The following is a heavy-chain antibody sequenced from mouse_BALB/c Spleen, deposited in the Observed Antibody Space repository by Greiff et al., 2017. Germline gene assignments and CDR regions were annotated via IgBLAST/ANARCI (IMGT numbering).Heavy chain of an antibody. CDR2: INPSTGYT. J-gene: IGHJ2*01. V-gene: IGHV1-7*01. CDR3: AVDGYLDY. Sequence: VQLQQSGAELAKPGASVKMSCKASGYTFTSYWMHWVKQRPGQGLEWIGYINPSTGYTEYNQKFKDKATLTADKSSSTAYMQLSSLTSEDSAVYYCAVDGYLDYWGQGTTLTVSS. D-gene: IGHD2-3*01. CDR1: GYTFTSYW.